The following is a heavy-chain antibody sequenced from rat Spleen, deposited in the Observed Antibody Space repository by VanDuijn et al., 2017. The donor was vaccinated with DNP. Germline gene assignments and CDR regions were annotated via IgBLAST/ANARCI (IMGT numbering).Heavy chain of an antibody. V-gene: IGHV5-22*01. Sequence: EVQLVESGGGLVQPGRSLKLSCVASGFTFNKYWMTWIRQVPGKGLEWVAYISFDGSTTYYGDSVKGRFTISRDNAKSTLYLQMNSLRSEDMATYYCARPLGYGGFPYWGQGTLVTVSS. D-gene: IGHD1-11*01. CDR3: ARPLGYGGFPY. J-gene: IGHJ3*01. CDR1: GFTFNKYW. CDR2: ISFDGSTT.